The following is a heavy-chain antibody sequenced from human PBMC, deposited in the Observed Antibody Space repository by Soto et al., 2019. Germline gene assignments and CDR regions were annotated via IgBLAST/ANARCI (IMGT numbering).Heavy chain of an antibody. CDR2: MNPNSGNT. J-gene: IGHJ4*02. V-gene: IGHV1-8*01. CDR1: GYTFTSYD. CDR3: ARADVLTGYYQTYYFDY. D-gene: IGHD3-9*01. Sequence: ASVKVSCKASGYTFTSYDINWVRQATGQGLEWMGWMNPNSGNTGYVQKFQGRVTMTRNTSTSTAYMELSSLRSEDTAVYYCARADVLTGYYQTYYFDYWGQGALVTVSS.